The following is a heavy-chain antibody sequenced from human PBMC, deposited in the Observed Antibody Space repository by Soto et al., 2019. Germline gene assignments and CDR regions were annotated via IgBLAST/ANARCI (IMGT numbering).Heavy chain of an antibody. CDR1: EYSFPIYW. CDR3: ARHQTGSENANYDC. Sequence: LKISCQAFEYSFPIYWIRWVRHMAGAGLAWMGRIDPSDFFASYSSAFQGHVTLSADKSTGIEYLQWRSLKPSHTATYYCARHQTGSENANYDCWGQGTPVTGSS. J-gene: IGHJ4*02. D-gene: IGHD3-10*01. V-gene: IGHV5-10-1*01. CDR2: IDPSDFFA.